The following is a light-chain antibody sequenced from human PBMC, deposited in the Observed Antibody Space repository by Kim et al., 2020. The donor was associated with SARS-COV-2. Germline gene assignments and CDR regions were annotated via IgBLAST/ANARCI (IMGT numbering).Light chain of an antibody. CDR2: KAS. CDR3: QQYKTYPWT. J-gene: IGKJ1*01. V-gene: IGKV1-5*03. CDR1: QSVSPS. Sequence: ASVGDTVTITCRASQSVSPSLAWFRHKPGKAPSLLMYKASSLESGVPSRSSGSGSGTEFTLTITSLQPDDFATYYCQQYKTYPWTFGQGTKVDIK.